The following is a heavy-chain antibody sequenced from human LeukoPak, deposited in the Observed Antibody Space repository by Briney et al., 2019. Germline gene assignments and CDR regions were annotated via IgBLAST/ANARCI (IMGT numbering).Heavy chain of an antibody. J-gene: IGHJ4*02. CDR3: ARGAVTNDYYFDY. V-gene: IGHV3-23*01. D-gene: IGHD4-17*01. Sequence: GGSLRLSCAASGFTFSNYAMRWVRQAPGKGLEWVSGISGSGDSTYYADSVKGRFTISRDNSKNTLYLQMNSLRAEDTAVYYCARGAVTNDYYFDYWGQGTLVTVSS. CDR2: ISGSGDST. CDR1: GFTFSNYA.